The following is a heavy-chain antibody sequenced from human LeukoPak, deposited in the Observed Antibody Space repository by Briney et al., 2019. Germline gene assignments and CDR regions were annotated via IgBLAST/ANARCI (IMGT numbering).Heavy chain of an antibody. CDR3: ARGDGYNFPIDY. V-gene: IGHV3-73*01. CDR2: IRSKANSYAT. Sequence: GGSLRLSCADSGVPFSGSAMQWVRPASGEGLEWVGRIRSKANSYATAYAASVKGRFTISRDDSKNTAYLQMNSLRAEDTAVYYCARGDGYNFPIDYWGQGTLVTVSS. J-gene: IGHJ4*02. D-gene: IGHD5-24*01. CDR1: GVPFSGSA.